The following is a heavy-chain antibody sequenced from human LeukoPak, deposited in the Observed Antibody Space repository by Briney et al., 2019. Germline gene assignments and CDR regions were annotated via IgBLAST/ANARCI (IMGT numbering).Heavy chain of an antibody. CDR2: INPNTGDT. V-gene: IGHV1-2*02. D-gene: IGHD3-10*01. CDR3: ARSRRVGNGEYPDY. Sequence: ASVKVSCKASGYTFTRYYMHWVRKTPGQRLEWMGWINPNTGDTNYGRKFQGRATMTRDTSINTAYMELRSLRSDDTAVYYCARSRRVGNGEYPDYWGQGTLVTVSS. CDR1: GYTFTRYY. J-gene: IGHJ4*02.